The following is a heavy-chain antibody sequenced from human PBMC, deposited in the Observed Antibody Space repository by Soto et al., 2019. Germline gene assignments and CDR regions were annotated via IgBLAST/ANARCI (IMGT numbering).Heavy chain of an antibody. D-gene: IGHD3-10*01. Sequence: LRLSCAASGFTFSSYEMNWVRQAPGKGLEWVSYISSSGSTIYYADSVKGRFTISRDNAKNSLYLQMNSLRAEDTAVYYCARDQFTMVRGVHPVRTYYYGMDVWGQGTTVTVSS. CDR3: ARDQFTMVRGVHPVRTYYYGMDV. CDR2: ISSSGSTI. CDR1: GFTFSSYE. J-gene: IGHJ6*02. V-gene: IGHV3-48*03.